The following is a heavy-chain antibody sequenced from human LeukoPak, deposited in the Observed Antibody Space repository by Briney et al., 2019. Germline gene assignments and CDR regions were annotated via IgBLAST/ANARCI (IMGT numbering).Heavy chain of an antibody. D-gene: IGHD3-10*01. CDR3: ARGRTGGSGSYYSVYYYYCMDV. V-gene: IGHV1-8*03. J-gene: IGHJ6*03. CDR2: MNPNSGNT. Sequence: ASVKVSCKASGYTFTSYDINWVRQATGQGLEWMGWMNPNSGNTGYAQEFQGRVTITGNTSISTAYMELSSLRSEDTAVYYCARGRTGGSGSYYSVYYYYCMDVWGKGTTVTVSS. CDR1: GYTFTSYD.